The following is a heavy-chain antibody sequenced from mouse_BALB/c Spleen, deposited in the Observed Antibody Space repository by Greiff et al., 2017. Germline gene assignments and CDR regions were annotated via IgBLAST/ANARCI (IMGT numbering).Heavy chain of an antibody. J-gene: IGHJ3*01. Sequence: VKLVESGPGLVAPSQSLSITCTVSGFSLTSYGVHWVRQPPGKGLEWLGVIWAGGSTNYNSALMSRLSISKDNSKSQVFLKMNSLQTDDTAMYYCARDGYDGGPWFAYWGQGTLVTVSA. D-gene: IGHD2-2*01. V-gene: IGHV2-9*02. CDR3: ARDGYDGGPWFAY. CDR1: GFSLTSYG. CDR2: IWAGGST.